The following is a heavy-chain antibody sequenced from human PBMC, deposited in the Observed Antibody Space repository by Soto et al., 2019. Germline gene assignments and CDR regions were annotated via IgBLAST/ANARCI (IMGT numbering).Heavy chain of an antibody. J-gene: IGHJ6*03. Sequence: SVKVSCKASGFTFTSSAMQWVRQARGQRLEWIGWIVVGSGNTNYAQKFQERVTITRDMSTSTAYMELSSLRSEDTAVYYCAADGYYYGSGAKYYYYMDVWGKGTTVTVSS. CDR1: GFTFTSSA. D-gene: IGHD3-10*01. V-gene: IGHV1-58*02. CDR2: IVVGSGNT. CDR3: AADGYYYGSGAKYYYYMDV.